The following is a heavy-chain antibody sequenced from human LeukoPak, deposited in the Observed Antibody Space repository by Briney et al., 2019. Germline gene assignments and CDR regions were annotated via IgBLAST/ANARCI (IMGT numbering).Heavy chain of an antibody. CDR3: ARDRITMVRARSFYGMDV. J-gene: IGHJ6*02. V-gene: IGHV4-31*03. CDR2: IYYSGST. D-gene: IGHD3-10*01. CDR1: GGSISSGGYY. Sequence: SEALSLTCTVSGGSISSGGYYWSWIRQHPGKGLEWIGYIYYSGSTCYNPSLKSRVTISVDTSKNQFSLKLSSVTAADTAVYYCARDRITMVRARSFYGMDVWGQGTTVTVSS.